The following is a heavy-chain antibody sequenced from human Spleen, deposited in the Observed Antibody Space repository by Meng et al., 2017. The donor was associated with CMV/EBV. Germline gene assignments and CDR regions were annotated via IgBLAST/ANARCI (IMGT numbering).Heavy chain of an antibody. Sequence: GESLKISCAASGFTFSSYAMSWVRQAPGKGLEWVGFIRSKAYGGTTEYAASVKGRFTISRDDSKSIAYLQMNSLKTEDTAVYYCTRDRPSAVAADAHYYYYGMDVWGQGTTVTVSS. CDR1: GFTFSSYA. CDR3: TRDRPSAVAADAHYYYYGMDV. D-gene: IGHD6-19*01. J-gene: IGHJ6*02. CDR2: IRSKAYGGTT. V-gene: IGHV3-49*04.